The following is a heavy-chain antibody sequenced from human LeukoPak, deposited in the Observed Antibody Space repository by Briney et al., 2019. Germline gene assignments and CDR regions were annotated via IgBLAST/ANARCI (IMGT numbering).Heavy chain of an antibody. CDR2: IKQDGSEK. Sequence: PGGSLRLSCEASGFSFSSYWMSWVRLAPGKGREGVANIKQDGSEKYYVDSVKGRFTISRDNAKNSLYLQMNSLRAEDTAVYYCVRRYMATSAEDFDYWGQGTLVTVSS. V-gene: IGHV3-7*01. D-gene: IGHD5-24*01. CDR3: VRRYMATSAEDFDY. CDR1: GFSFSSYW. J-gene: IGHJ4*02.